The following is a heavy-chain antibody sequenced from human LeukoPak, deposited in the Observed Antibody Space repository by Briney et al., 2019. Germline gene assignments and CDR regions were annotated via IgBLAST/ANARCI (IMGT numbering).Heavy chain of an antibody. CDR3: ARHNNWAFDY. V-gene: IGHV5-51*01. CDR2: IHPNDAST. CDR1: GYSFASYW. J-gene: IGHJ4*02. D-gene: IGHD1-20*01. Sequence: GESLKISCKASGYSFASYWIGWVRQTSGKGLEWMAIIHPNDASTIYSPSFQGQVTISADRSITTAYLQWNTLQASDTALYYCARHNNWAFDYWDRGTLLTVSS.